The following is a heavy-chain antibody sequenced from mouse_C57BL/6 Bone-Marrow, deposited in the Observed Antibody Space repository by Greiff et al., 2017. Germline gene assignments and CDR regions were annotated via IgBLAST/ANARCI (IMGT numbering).Heavy chain of an antibody. CDR1: GYTFTDYY. CDR2: IYPGSGNT. V-gene: IGHV1-76*01. J-gene: IGHJ3*01. Sequence: QVQLKQSGAELVRPGASVKLSCKASGYTFTDYYINWVKQRPGQGLEWIARIYPGSGNTYYNEKVKGKATLTAEKSSSTAYMQLSSLTSEDSAVYYCAREGNMDGYSFAYWGQGTLVTVSA. D-gene: IGHD2-3*01. CDR3: AREGNMDGYSFAY.